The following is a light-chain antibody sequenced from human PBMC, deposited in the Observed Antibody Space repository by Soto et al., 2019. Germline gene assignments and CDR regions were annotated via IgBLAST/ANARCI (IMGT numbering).Light chain of an antibody. CDR1: QGVSSSN. Sequence: IVLTQCTGTLSLSPGDRATLYCRASQGVSSSNLAWYWQNRGQTPCLLXXGTXARATGIPATFSGSGSGTEFTITINSLEPEAFSVSYCRQRNVWPPSTFGQGTRLEIK. CDR2: GTX. V-gene: IGKV3-20*01. CDR3: RQRNVWPPST. J-gene: IGKJ5*01.